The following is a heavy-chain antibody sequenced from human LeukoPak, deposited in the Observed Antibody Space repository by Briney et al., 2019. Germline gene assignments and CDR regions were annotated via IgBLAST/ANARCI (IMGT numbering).Heavy chain of an antibody. V-gene: IGHV3-33*01. Sequence: GGSLRPSCAGSGFTFGGYGMHWFRQTPGKGLEWVAVIAYDGSRAFYADSVKGRFTISRDDSKNTMSVQMDDLRAEDTAVYYCTRYNNDHFDYWGQGTLVTVSS. CDR2: IAYDGSRA. D-gene: IGHD1-14*01. J-gene: IGHJ4*02. CDR3: TRYNNDHFDY. CDR1: GFTFGGYG.